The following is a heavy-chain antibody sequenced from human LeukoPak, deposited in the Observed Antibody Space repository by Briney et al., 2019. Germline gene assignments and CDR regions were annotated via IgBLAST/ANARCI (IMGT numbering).Heavy chain of an antibody. V-gene: IGHV3-30*04. CDR2: I. J-gene: IGHJ4*02. CDR3: ARCGGDCYTSTQGFDY. Sequence: PGGSLRFSCAASGFTFSSYAMHWVRQAPGKGLEWVAVIFYADSVKGRFTISRDNSKNTLYLQMNSLTTEDTAVYYCARCGGDCYTSTQGFDYWGQGTLVTVSS. D-gene: IGHD2-21*02. CDR1: GFTFSSYA.